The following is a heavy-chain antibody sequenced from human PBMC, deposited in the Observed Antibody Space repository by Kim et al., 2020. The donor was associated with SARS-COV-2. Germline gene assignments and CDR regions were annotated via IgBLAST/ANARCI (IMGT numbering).Heavy chain of an antibody. Sequence: SETLSLTCSVSGGSIRSGGKFWTWIRQHPAKGLEWIGYISYSGNSHYSPALRSRVSISLQTSDNQFSLELTSVTAADTAVYYCARGHPLYYWGQGILVTVSS. CDR1: GGSIRSGGKF. V-gene: IGHV4-31*03. CDR3: ARGHPLYY. CDR2: ISYSGNS. J-gene: IGHJ4*02.